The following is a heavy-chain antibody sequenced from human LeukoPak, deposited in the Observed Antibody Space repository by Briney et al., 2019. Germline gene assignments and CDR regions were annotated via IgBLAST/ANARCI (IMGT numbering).Heavy chain of an antibody. J-gene: IGHJ4*02. Sequence: GGSLRLSCAASGFTFNSYAMSWVRQAPGGGLEWVSDISGSGGSTYYADSVKGRFTISRDNSKNTLYLQMNSMRAEDTAVYYCAKGIATSGTSPPFDYWGQGTLVTLYS. CDR1: GFTFNSYA. CDR3: AKGIATSGTSPPFDY. D-gene: IGHD6-13*01. V-gene: IGHV3-23*01. CDR2: ISGSGGST.